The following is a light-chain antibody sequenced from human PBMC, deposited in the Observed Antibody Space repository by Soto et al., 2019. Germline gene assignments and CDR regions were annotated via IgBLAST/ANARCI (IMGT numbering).Light chain of an antibody. CDR1: QSVSRS. Sequence: EIALTQSPATLSLSPGEGATLSCKASQSVSRSLAWYIQKPGQAPRLLIYDTSKRASGIPAKFSGSGSGTDFTLTISSLEPEDFAVYCQQRGNWPPTFGGGPGWRSN. CDR3: QQRGNWPPT. J-gene: IGKJ4*01. V-gene: IGKV3-11*01. CDR2: DTS.